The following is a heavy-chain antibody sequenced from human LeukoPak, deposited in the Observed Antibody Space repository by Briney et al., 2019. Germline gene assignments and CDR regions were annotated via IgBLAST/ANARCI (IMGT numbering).Heavy chain of an antibody. J-gene: IGHJ4*02. Sequence: SETLSLTCTVSGASISSYYWSWIRQPPGKGLEWIGYSHYSGNTDYNPSLKSRVTISVDTSKNQSSLKLRSVTAADTAVYYCASVNYAFDYWGQGTLVTVSS. CDR2: SHYSGNT. CDR3: ASVNYAFDY. D-gene: IGHD3-16*01. CDR1: GASISSYY. V-gene: IGHV4-59*08.